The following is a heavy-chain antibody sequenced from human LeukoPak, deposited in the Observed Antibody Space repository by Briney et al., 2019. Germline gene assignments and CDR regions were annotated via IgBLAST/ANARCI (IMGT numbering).Heavy chain of an antibody. CDR1: GYTFTSYY. CDR3: ARDTTYYYDSSGPGYYYYMDV. D-gene: IGHD3-22*01. J-gene: IGHJ6*03. V-gene: IGHV1-46*01. CDR2: INPSGGST. Sequence: ASVKVSCKASGYTFTSYYMHWVRQAPGQGLEWMGIINPSGGSTSYAQKFQGRVTMTRDMSTSTVYMELSSLRSEDTAVYYCARDTTYYYDSSGPGYYYYMDVWGKGTTVTVSS.